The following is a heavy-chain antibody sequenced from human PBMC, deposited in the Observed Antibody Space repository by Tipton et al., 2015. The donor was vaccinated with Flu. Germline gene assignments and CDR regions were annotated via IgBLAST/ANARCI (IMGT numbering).Heavy chain of an antibody. J-gene: IGHJ1*01. CDR1: GGSISSYY. D-gene: IGHD1-26*01. CDR2: IYYSGSA. CDR3: ARYGTYVGSRYFQH. V-gene: IGHV4-59*01. Sequence: GLVKPSETLSLTCTVSGGSISSYYWSWIRQPPGKGLEWIGYIYYSGSANYNPSLKSRVTIAVDTSKNQFSLELSSVTAADTAVYYCARYGTYVGSRYFQHWGQGTLVTLSS.